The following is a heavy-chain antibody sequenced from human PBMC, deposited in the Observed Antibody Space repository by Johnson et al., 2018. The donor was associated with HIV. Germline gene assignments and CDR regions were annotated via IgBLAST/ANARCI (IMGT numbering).Heavy chain of an antibody. Sequence: EVQLVESGGGLVQPGRSLRLSCAASGFTFDDYAMHWVRQAPGKGLEWVSGISWDSGSIGYADSVQGRFSISTDNSKNTLYLQMNNLRVEDMGVYYCAKGRDYDDRSDYDVPEIWGQGTTVAVSS. D-gene: IGHD3-22*01. CDR2: ISWDSGSI. CDR1: GFTFDDYA. CDR3: AKGRDYDDRSDYDVPEI. V-gene: IGHV3-9*03. J-gene: IGHJ3*02.